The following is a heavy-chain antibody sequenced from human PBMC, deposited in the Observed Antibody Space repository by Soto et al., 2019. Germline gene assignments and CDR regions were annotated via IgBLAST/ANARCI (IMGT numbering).Heavy chain of an antibody. CDR1: GYTFPSYG. CDR2: ISAYNGNT. J-gene: IGHJ4*02. Sequence: GSVKVSCKASGYTFPSYGISLVRQAPGQGLEWMGWISAYNGNTNYAQKLQGRVTMTTDTSTSTAYMELRSLRSDDTAVYYCARGESLEAVAGYDYWGQGTMVTVSS. CDR3: ARGESLEAVAGYDY. V-gene: IGHV1-18*04. D-gene: IGHD6-19*01.